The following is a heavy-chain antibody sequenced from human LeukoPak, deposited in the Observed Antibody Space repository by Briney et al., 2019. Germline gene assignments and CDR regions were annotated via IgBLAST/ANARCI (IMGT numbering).Heavy chain of an antibody. D-gene: IGHD3-16*01. CDR2: INPNSGDT. CDR1: GYTFTGYY. V-gene: IGHV1-2*02. Sequence: ASVKVSCKACGYTFTGYYIHWVRQAPGQGLEWMGWINPNSGDTNYAQKFQGRVTMTRDTSINTVYMELSRLRSDDTAVFYCARDYQAGGDYWGQGTLVTVSS. CDR3: ARDYQAGGDY. J-gene: IGHJ4*02.